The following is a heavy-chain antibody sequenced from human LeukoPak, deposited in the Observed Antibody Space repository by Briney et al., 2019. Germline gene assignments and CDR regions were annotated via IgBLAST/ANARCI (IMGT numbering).Heavy chain of an antibody. CDR1: GFTFHDYN. Sequence: GSLRLSCAISGFTFHDYNMNWVRQAPGKGLEWVSSILSGSGNIYYADSVKGRFTISRDDAENSLHLQMNSLRADDTAVYYCARDRWELPHYYYYGLDVWGQGTTVTVSS. J-gene: IGHJ6*02. CDR3: ARDRWELPHYYYYGLDV. CDR2: ILSGSGNI. V-gene: IGHV3-21*01. D-gene: IGHD1-26*01.